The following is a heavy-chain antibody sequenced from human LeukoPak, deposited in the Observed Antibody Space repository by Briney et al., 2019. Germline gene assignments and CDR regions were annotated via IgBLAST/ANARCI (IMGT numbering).Heavy chain of an antibody. J-gene: IGHJ4*02. D-gene: IGHD3-22*01. CDR3: ARGKDSSGHIFDY. CDR2: ISYDGSNK. Sequence: SGGSLRLSCAASGFTFSSYAMHWVRQAPGKGLEWVAVISYDGSNKYYADSVKGRFTISRDNSKNTLYLQMNSLRAEDTAVYYCARGKDSSGHIFDYWGQGTLVTVSS. CDR1: GFTFSSYA. V-gene: IGHV3-30-3*01.